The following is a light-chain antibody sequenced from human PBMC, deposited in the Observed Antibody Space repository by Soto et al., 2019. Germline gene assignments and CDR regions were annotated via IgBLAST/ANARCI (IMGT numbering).Light chain of an antibody. CDR2: DAS. Sequence: SPFTLSLSPGRRTTRSCSAATSIGSTYLAWYQQKPGQAPRLLISDASSRATGIPDRFSGSGSGTDFTLTISSLEPEDFAVYYCQQYHSSPQKFGQGTKVDIK. CDR3: QQYHSSPQK. CDR1: TSIGSTY. V-gene: IGKV3-20*01. J-gene: IGKJ1*01.